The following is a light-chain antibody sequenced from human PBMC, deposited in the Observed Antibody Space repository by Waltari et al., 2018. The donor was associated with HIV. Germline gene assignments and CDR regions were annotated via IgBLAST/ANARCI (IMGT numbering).Light chain of an antibody. Sequence: DIQMTQSPTPLSASVGDRITIACQASQDISNYLNWHQKKPGRAPKGLISDASILETGVPSRFTGSGPGTHFTLVINDLQPGDSATYFCQQYEDLPLTFGGGTKVEIK. V-gene: IGKV1-33*01. CDR2: DAS. CDR1: QDISNY. CDR3: QQYEDLPLT. J-gene: IGKJ4*01.